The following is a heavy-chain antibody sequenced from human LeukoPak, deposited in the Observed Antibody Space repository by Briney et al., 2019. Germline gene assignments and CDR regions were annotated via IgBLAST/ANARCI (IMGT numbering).Heavy chain of an antibody. V-gene: IGHV3-64D*06. CDR3: IKGQQWLEARYFDY. CDR1: GFTFSEHG. Sequence: PGGSLRLSGSLSGFTFSEHGMDWVRQAPGKGLEYISAITSNGGSTYHADSVKGRFTISRDNSKNTLYLHMSSLRTKDTAVYYCIKGQQWLEARYFDYWGQGTLVTVSS. D-gene: IGHD6-19*01. J-gene: IGHJ4*01. CDR2: ITSNGGST.